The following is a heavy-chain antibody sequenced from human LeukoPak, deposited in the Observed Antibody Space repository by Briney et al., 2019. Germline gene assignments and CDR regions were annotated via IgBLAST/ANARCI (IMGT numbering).Heavy chain of an antibody. CDR2: IFYNEGT. J-gene: IGHJ3*02. CDR1: SGSFRTYY. D-gene: IGHD2-2*01. CDR3: VKSNSRYQPWTLDI. V-gene: IGHV4-59*01. Sequence: SETLSLTCTVSSGSFRTYYWSWIRQPPGKGLEWIGYIFYNEGTSYNPSLKSRVTISVDASNNQLSLKVNSVTAADTAMYYCVKSNSRYQPWTLDIWGRGTMVTVSS.